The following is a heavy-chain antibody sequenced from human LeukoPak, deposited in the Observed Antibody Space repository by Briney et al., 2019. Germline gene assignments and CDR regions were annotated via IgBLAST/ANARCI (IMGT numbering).Heavy chain of an antibody. CDR3: ARQQGLQNLNFDY. V-gene: IGHV1-46*01. D-gene: IGHD4-11*01. CDR2: INPIGGTT. CDR1: GYTFTSYY. J-gene: IGHJ4*02. Sequence: PAASVKVSCTTSGYTFTSYYIHWVRQAPGQGLEWMGIINPIGGTTDYPQKFQGRVTMTRDTSTSTVYMELSSLSPEDTAVYYCARQQGLQNLNFDYWGQGALVTVSS.